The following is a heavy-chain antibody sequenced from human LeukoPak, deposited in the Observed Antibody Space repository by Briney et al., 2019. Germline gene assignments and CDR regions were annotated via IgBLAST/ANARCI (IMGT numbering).Heavy chain of an antibody. D-gene: IGHD4-17*01. V-gene: IGHV3-21*01. CDR2: ISSSSSYI. CDR1: GFTFSSYS. J-gene: IGHJ6*03. Sequence: GGSLRLSCAASGFTFSSYSMNWVRQAPGKGLEWVSSISSSSSYIYYADSVKGRFTISRDNAKNSLYLQMNSLRAEDTAVYYCARGRRGYYMDVWGKGTTVTVSS. CDR3: ARGRRGYYMDV.